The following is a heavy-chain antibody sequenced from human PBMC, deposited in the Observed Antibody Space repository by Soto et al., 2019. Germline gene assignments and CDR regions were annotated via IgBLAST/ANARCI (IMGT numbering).Heavy chain of an antibody. J-gene: IGHJ4*02. D-gene: IGHD6-19*01. CDR1: GFTFSSYA. Sequence: GGSLRLSCSASGFTFSSYAMHWVRQAPGKGLEYVSAISSNGGSTYYADSVKGRFTISRDNSKNTLYLQMSSLRAEDTAVYYCVKTYSSGLDPFDYWGQGTLVTVSS. V-gene: IGHV3-64D*08. CDR3: VKTYSSGLDPFDY. CDR2: ISSNGGST.